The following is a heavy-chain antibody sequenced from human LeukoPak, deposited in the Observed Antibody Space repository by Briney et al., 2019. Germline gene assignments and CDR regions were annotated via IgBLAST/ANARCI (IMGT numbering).Heavy chain of an antibody. Sequence: PGGSLRLSCAASGFTFSDYYMSWIRQAPGKGLEWVSYISLSSSTIYYADSVRGRFTISRDNAKNSLSLEMNSLRAEDSAVYYCAREPPYSSTWTVFDSWGQGTVVTVSS. CDR3: AREPPYSSTWTVFDS. CDR1: GFTFSDYY. D-gene: IGHD6-13*01. V-gene: IGHV3-11*04. J-gene: IGHJ4*02. CDR2: ISLSSSTI.